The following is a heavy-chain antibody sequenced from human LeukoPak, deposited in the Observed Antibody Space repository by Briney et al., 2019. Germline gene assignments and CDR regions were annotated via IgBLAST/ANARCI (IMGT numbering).Heavy chain of an antibody. V-gene: IGHV3-23*01. Sequence: TGGSLRLSCAASRFTFSSYAMSWVRQAPGKGLEWVSAISGSGGSTYYSDSVNGRFTISRNNSKNTLYLQMNSLRAEDTAVYYCAKDPDRVQWFGEAYWGQETLVTVSS. CDR2: ISGSGGST. D-gene: IGHD3-10*01. CDR1: RFTFSSYA. CDR3: AKDPDRVQWFGEAY. J-gene: IGHJ4*02.